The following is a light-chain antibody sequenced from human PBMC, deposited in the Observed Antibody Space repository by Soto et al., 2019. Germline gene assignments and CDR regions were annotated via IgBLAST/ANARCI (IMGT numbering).Light chain of an antibody. V-gene: IGLV2-23*01. CDR2: EGS. J-gene: IGLJ2*01. CDR1: SSDVGGYIL. CDR3: GSYVGGDTYLI. Sequence: QSALTQPASVSGSPGQSITISCTGTSSDVGGYILVSWYQQEPGKAPKLMIYEGSKRPSGVFNRFSGSKSGNTASLTISGLQAEDEAHYYCGSYVGGDTYLIFGGGTQLTVL.